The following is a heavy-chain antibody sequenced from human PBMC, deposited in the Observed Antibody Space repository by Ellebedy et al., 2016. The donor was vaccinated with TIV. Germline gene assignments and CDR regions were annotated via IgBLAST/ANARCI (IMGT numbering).Heavy chain of an antibody. CDR2: ISAYNGNT. J-gene: IGHJ6*02. D-gene: IGHD6-19*01. CDR1: GYTFTSYG. Sequence: AASVKVSCKASGYTFTSYGISWVRQAPGQGLEWMGWISAYNGNTNYAQKFQGRVTMTRDTSISTAYMELSRLRSDDTAVYYCAREGIAVAGTDYYYYGMDVWGQGTTVTVSS. V-gene: IGHV1-18*04. CDR3: AREGIAVAGTDYYYYGMDV.